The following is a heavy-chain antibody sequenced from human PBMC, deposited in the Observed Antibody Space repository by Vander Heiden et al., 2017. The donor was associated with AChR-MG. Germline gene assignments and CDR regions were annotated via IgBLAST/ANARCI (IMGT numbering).Heavy chain of an antibody. D-gene: IGHD1-7*01. CDR1: GFTFKDAW. CDR2: IKSNSDGGIT. J-gene: IGHJ5*02. Sequence: DVHLVESGGGLVKPGGSLRLSCAVSGFTFKDAWMNWVRQAPGKGLEWIGRIKSNSDGGITDHAAPVKGRFTISRDDSKNTLYLQMDSLKTEDTGVYYCTTLSLWNYVVETWGQGSLVTVSS. CDR3: TTLSLWNYVVET. V-gene: IGHV3-15*01.